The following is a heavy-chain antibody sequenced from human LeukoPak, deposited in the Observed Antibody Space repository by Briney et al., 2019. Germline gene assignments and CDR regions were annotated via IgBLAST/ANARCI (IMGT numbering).Heavy chain of an antibody. D-gene: IGHD1-26*01. V-gene: IGHV5-51*01. J-gene: IGHJ4*02. CDR1: AYSFTSYW. CDR3: ARRLRGSYYEIYFDY. Sequence: GESLKISCKGSAYSFTSYWTGWVRQMPGKGLEWMGIIYPGDSDTRYSPSFQGQVTISADKSISTAYLQWTSLKASDTAMYYCARRLRGSYYEIYFDYWGQGTLVTVSS. CDR2: IYPGDSDT.